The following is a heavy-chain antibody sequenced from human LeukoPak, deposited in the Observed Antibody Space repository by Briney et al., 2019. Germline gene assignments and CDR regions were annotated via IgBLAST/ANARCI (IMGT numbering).Heavy chain of an antibody. CDR1: GFTFNNYG. CDR3: ARDGEVPAAIEGFEAYGTDV. Sequence: GGSLRLSCAASGFTFNNYGMHWVRQAPGKGLEWVAVIWYDGSNKYYADSVKGRFTISRDNSKNTLYLQMNSLRAEDTAVYYCARDGEVPAAIEGFEAYGTDVWGQGTTVTVSS. D-gene: IGHD2-2*01. V-gene: IGHV3-33*08. J-gene: IGHJ6*02. CDR2: IWYDGSNK.